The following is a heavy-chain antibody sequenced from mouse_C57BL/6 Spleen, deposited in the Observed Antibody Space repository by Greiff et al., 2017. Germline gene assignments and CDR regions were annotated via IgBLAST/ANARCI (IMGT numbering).Heavy chain of an antibody. D-gene: IGHD1-1*01. CDR2: ISNGGGST. V-gene: IGHV5-12*01. J-gene: IGHJ2*01. CDR3: AGPLYYGSSYDGVFDY. CDR1: GFTFSDYY. Sequence: VQLKESGGGLVQPGGSLTLSCAASGFTFSDYYMYWVRQTPEKRLEWVAYISNGGGSTYYPDTVKGRFPISRDNAKNTLYLQMSRLKSEDTAMYYCAGPLYYGSSYDGVFDYWGQGTTLTVSS.